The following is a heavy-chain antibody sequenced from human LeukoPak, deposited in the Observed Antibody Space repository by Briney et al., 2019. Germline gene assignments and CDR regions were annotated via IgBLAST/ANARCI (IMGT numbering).Heavy chain of an antibody. CDR1: GYTFTSYY. CDR3: ARDCGGDWGASWFDP. J-gene: IGHJ5*02. V-gene: IGHV1-46*01. Sequence: GASVTVSCKASGYTFTSYYMHWVRQAPGQGLEWMGIINPSGGSTSYAQKFQGRVTMTRDTSTSTVYMELSSLRSEDTAVYYCARDCGGDWGASWFDPWGQGTLVTVSS. D-gene: IGHD2-21*02. CDR2: INPSGGST.